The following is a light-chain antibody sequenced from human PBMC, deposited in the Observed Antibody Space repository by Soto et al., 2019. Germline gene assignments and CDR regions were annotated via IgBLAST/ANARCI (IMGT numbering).Light chain of an antibody. CDR2: ENN. CDR3: GTWDSSLSAYV. V-gene: IGLV1-51*02. CDR1: SSNIGNNY. J-gene: IGLJ1*01. Sequence: QSVLTQPPSASAAPGQKVTISCSGSSSNIGNNYVSWYQQLPGTARKLLIYENNKRPSGIPDRFSGSKSGTSATLGITGLQTGDEADYYCGTWDSSLSAYVFGTGTKLTAL.